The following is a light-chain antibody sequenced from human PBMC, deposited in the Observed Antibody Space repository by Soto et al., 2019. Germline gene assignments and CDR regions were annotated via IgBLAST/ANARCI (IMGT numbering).Light chain of an antibody. J-gene: IGKJ2*01. Sequence: IVMTQSPATLSVSPGERATLSCRASQSVTSNLAWYQQKRGQAPRLLIYGASTRATGIPARFSGSGSGTEFTLTISSLQSEDFAVYYCQQNNNWPYTFGQGTNLEIK. CDR2: GAS. CDR3: QQNNNWPYT. CDR1: QSVTSN. V-gene: IGKV3-15*01.